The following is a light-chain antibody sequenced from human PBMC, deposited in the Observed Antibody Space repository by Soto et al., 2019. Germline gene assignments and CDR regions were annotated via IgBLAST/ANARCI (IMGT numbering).Light chain of an antibody. Sequence: DIVMTQSPATLSVSPGERATLSCRASQSVSSNLAWYQQKPGQAPRLLIYGASTRATGIPARFSGSGSGTEFTLTISSLQSEDFAVYYCQQRSNWPDAFGQGTRLEIK. J-gene: IGKJ5*01. V-gene: IGKV3-15*01. CDR1: QSVSSN. CDR2: GAS. CDR3: QQRSNWPDA.